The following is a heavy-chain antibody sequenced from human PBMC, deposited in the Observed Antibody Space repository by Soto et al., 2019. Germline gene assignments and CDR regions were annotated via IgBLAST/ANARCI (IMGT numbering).Heavy chain of an antibody. J-gene: IGHJ6*02. CDR3: ARALGYSGYAGMDV. Sequence: ASVKVSCKASGYTFTIYGINWVRQAPGQGLEWMGWVSPDNGNTNYAQKLQGRVTMTTDTSTSTAYMELRSLRSDDTAVYYCARALGYSGYAGMDVWGQGTTVTVSS. CDR2: VSPDNGNT. CDR1: GYTFTIYG. D-gene: IGHD5-12*01. V-gene: IGHV1-18*01.